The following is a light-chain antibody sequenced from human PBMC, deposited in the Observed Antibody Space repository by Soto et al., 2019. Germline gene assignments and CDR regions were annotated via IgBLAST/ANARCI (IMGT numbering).Light chain of an antibody. J-gene: IGKJ2*01. CDR3: QQYYSYPQA. V-gene: IGKV1-8*01. Sequence: AIRMTQSPSSFSASTGDSVTITCRASQGSSSYLAWYHQKPWKAPKLLIYAASTLQSGVPSMFSGSRSGTDFTLTISCLQSEDFATYYGQQYYSYPQAFGQGTKLEIK. CDR2: AAS. CDR1: QGSSSY.